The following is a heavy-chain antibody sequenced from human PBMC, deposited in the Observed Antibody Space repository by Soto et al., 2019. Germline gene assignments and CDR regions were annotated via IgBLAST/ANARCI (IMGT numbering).Heavy chain of an antibody. Sequence: GGSMRLSCAASGFTVNSNYVTWVRQAPGKGLEWVSVIYSGGSTNYADSVKGRFTISRDDSKNTLFLQMNSLRAEDTAVYYCATAKLLLPWLFDYWGQGTLVTVSS. CDR1: GFTVNSNY. V-gene: IGHV3-66*01. CDR3: ATAKLLLPWLFDY. D-gene: IGHD2-15*01. CDR2: IYSGGST. J-gene: IGHJ4*02.